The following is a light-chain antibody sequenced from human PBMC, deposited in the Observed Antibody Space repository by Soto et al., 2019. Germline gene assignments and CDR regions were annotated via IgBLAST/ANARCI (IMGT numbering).Light chain of an antibody. J-gene: IGKJ1*01. CDR2: AAS. CDR1: QSISSY. V-gene: IGKV1-39*01. CDR3: QQSYSTPRT. Sequence: DLQMTQSPSSLSASVGDRVTITCRASQSISSYLNWYQQKPGKAPKLLIYAASSLQSGVPSRFSGRASGTDFTLTISSLQPEDFATYYCQQSYSTPRTFGQGTKVEIK.